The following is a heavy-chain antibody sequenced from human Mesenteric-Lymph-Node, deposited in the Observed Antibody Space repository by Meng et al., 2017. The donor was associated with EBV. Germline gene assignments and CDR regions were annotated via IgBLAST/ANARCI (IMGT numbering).Heavy chain of an antibody. CDR2: IYYSGST. V-gene: IGHV4-39*01. CDR3: ARRSEVYAIESYNWFDP. D-gene: IGHD2-8*01. CDR1: GGSISSSSYY. J-gene: IGHJ5*02. Sequence: QVQLQQWGAGLLKPSXTLSLTCSXSGGSISSSSYYWGWIRQPPGKGLEWIGSIYYSGSTYYNPSLKSRVTISVDTSKNQFSLKLSSVTAADTAVYYCARRSEVYAIESYNWFDPWGQGTLVTVSS.